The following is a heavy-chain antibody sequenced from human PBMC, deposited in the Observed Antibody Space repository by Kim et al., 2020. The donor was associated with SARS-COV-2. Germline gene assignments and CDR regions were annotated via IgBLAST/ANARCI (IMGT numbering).Heavy chain of an antibody. CDR2: IYHSGST. V-gene: IGHV4-4*02. J-gene: IGHJ6*02. CDR3: AREGSARWRQSTSFRYYYYDGIDV. D-gene: IGHD3-10*01. Sequence: SETLSLTCAVSGGSISSSNWWSWVRQPPGKGLEWIGEIYHSGSTNYNPSLKSRVTISVDKSKNQFSLKLSSVTAADTAVYYCAREGSARWRQSTSFRYYYYDGIDVWGQGTPVTVSS. CDR1: GGSISSSNW.